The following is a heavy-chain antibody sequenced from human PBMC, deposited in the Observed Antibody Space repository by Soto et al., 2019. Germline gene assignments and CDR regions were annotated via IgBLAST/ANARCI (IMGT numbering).Heavy chain of an antibody. V-gene: IGHV4-31*03. CDR1: GGSISSGGYY. J-gene: IGHJ4*02. CDR3: ARDRPGSQSYFDY. D-gene: IGHD3-10*01. CDR2: IYYSGST. Sequence: SETLSLTCTVSGGSISSGGYYWSWIRQHPGKGLEWIGYIYYSGSTYYNPSLKSRVTISVDTSKNQLSLKLSSVTAADTAAYYCARDRPGSQSYFDYWGQGNMVTVSS.